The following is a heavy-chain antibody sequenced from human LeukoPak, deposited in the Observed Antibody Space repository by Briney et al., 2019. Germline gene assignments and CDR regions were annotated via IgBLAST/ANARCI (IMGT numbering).Heavy chain of an antibody. J-gene: IGHJ4*02. Sequence: SEALSLTCSVSGGSISNYSWSWIREPPGKGREWIGYIYYTGSTNYNPPLKSRVTISLDTSKSQFSLKLSSVTAADTAVYYCSREAYCSSSSCPYYFDYWGQGTLVTVSS. D-gene: IGHD2-2*01. CDR3: SREAYCSSSSCPYYFDY. V-gene: IGHV4-59*01. CDR2: IYYTGST. CDR1: GGSISNYS.